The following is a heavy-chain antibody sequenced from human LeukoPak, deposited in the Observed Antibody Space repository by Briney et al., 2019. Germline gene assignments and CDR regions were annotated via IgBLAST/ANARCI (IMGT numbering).Heavy chain of an antibody. D-gene: IGHD6-19*01. CDR2: IYYSGST. CDR3: ARETTLTGYSSGLGFNY. CDR1: GGSISSYY. Sequence: SETLSLTCTVSGGSISSYYWSWIRQPPGKGLEWIGCIYYSGSTNYNPSLKSRVTISVDTSKNQFSLKLTSVTAADTAVYYCARETTLTGYSSGLGFNYWGQGTLVTVSS. J-gene: IGHJ4*02. V-gene: IGHV4-59*01.